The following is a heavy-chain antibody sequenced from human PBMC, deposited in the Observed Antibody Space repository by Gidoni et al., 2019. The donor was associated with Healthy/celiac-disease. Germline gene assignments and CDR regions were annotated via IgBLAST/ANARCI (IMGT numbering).Heavy chain of an antibody. J-gene: IGHJ4*02. Sequence: VQLVESGGGVVQPGRSLRLSCAASGFTFSSYGMHWVRQDPGKGLEWVAVISYDGSNKYYADSVKGRFTISRDNSKNTLYLQMNSLRAEDTAVYYCAKDANKIVGVHYFDYWGQGTLVTVSS. V-gene: IGHV3-30*18. CDR2: ISYDGSNK. CDR1: GFTFSSYG. CDR3: AKDANKIVGVHYFDY. D-gene: IGHD1-26*01.